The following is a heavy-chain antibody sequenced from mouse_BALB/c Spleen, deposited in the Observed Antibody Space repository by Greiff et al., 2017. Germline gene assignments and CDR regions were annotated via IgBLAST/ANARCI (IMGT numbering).Heavy chain of an antibody. V-gene: IGHV5-9-3*01. CDR3: ARHEDRYDAWFAY. Sequence: EVQLVESGGGLVKPGGSLKLSCAASGFTFSSYAMSWVRQTPEKRLEWVATISSGGSYTYYPDSVKGRFTISRDNAKNTLYLQMSSLRSEDTAMYYCARHEDRYDAWFAYWGQGTLVTVSA. CDR1: GFTFSSYA. D-gene: IGHD2-14*01. CDR2: ISSGGSYT. J-gene: IGHJ3*01.